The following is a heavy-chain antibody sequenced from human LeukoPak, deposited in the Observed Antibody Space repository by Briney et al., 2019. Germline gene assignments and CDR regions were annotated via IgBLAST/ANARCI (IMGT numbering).Heavy chain of an antibody. J-gene: IGHJ4*02. CDR3: ARGRGELPPGAVDY. V-gene: IGHV3-30*04. D-gene: IGHD1-26*01. CDR2: TSYDGSNK. Sequence: GGSLRLSCAASGFTFSSYAMHWVRQAPGKGLEWVAVTSYDGSNKYYADSVKGRFTISRDNAKNSLYLQMNSLRAEDTAVYYCARGRGELPPGAVDYWGQGALVTVSS. CDR1: GFTFSSYA.